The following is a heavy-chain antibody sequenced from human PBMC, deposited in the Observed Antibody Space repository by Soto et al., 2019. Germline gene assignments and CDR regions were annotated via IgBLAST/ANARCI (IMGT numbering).Heavy chain of an antibody. CDR3: ARDRGSYYYDSSGYPDAFDI. V-gene: IGHV1-2*04. J-gene: IGHJ3*02. Sequence: ASVKVSCKASGYTFTGYYMHWVRQAPGQGLEWMGWINPNSGGTNYAQKFQGWVTMTRDTSISTAYMELSRLRSDDTAVYYCARDRGSYYYDSSGYPDAFDIWGQGTMVT. CDR1: GYTFTGYY. CDR2: INPNSGGT. D-gene: IGHD3-22*01.